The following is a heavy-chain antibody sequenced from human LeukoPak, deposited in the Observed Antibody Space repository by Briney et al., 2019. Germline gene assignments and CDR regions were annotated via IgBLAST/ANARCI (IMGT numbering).Heavy chain of an antibody. D-gene: IGHD3-22*01. Sequence: GGSLRLSCAASGFTFSSYAMSWVRQAPGKGLEWVGRIKSKTDGETTDYAAPVKDRFTISRDDSKNTLYLQMNSLKTEDTAIYYCWMIVAAGGPREYYYMDVWGKGTTVTVSS. CDR2: IKSKTDGETT. CDR3: WMIVAAGGPREYYYMDV. V-gene: IGHV3-15*01. CDR1: GFTFSSYA. J-gene: IGHJ6*03.